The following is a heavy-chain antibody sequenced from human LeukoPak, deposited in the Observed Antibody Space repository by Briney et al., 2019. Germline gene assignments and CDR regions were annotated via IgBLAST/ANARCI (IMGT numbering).Heavy chain of an antibody. CDR1: GFTFDDYA. Sequence: GRSLRLSCAASGFTFDDYAMHWVRQAPGKGLEWVSGISWNSGSIGYADSVEGRFTISRDNAKNSLYLQMNSLRAEDTALYYCAISTGYSSGWFLHWGQGTLVTVSS. CDR3: AISTGYSSGWFLH. J-gene: IGHJ5*02. D-gene: IGHD6-19*01. CDR2: ISWNSGSI. V-gene: IGHV3-9*01.